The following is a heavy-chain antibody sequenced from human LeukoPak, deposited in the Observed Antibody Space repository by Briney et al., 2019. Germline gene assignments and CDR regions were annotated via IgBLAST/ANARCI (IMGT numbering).Heavy chain of an antibody. Sequence: SETLSLTCAVYGGSFSGYYWSWIRQPPGKGLEWIGEINHSGSTNYNPSLKSRVTISVDTSKNQFSLKLSSVTAADTAVYYCARDTRSWINYYYMDVWEKGTTVTVSS. D-gene: IGHD2-15*01. J-gene: IGHJ6*03. CDR3: ARDTRSWINYYYMDV. V-gene: IGHV4-34*01. CDR2: INHSGST. CDR1: GGSFSGYY.